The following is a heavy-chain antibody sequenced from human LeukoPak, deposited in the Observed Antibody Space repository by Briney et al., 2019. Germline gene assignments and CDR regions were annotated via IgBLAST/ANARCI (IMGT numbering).Heavy chain of an antibody. Sequence: SETLSLTCTVSGGSISSGDYYWSWVRQPPGNGLEWIGYIYYSGSTYYNPSLKSRVTISVDTSKNQFSLKLSSVTAADTSVYYCAREPRAAGDGYYFDYWGQGTLVTVSS. D-gene: IGHD6-13*01. CDR1: GGSISSGDYY. CDR3: AREPRAAGDGYYFDY. J-gene: IGHJ4*02. V-gene: IGHV4-30-4*08. CDR2: IYYSGST.